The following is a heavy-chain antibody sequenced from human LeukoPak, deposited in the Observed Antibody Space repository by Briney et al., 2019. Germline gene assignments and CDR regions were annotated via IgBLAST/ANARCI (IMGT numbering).Heavy chain of an antibody. CDR2: IKQDGSEK. CDR3: ARDLGLGGSGSYYNVDYFDY. V-gene: IGHV3-7*01. CDR1: GFTFSSYW. D-gene: IGHD3-10*01. J-gene: IGHJ4*02. Sequence: GGSLRLSCAASGFTFSSYWMSWVRQAPGKGMEWVANIKQDGSEKYYVDSVEGRFTISRDNAKNSLYLQMNSLRAEDTAVYYCARDLGLGGSGSYYNVDYFDYWGQGTLVTVSS.